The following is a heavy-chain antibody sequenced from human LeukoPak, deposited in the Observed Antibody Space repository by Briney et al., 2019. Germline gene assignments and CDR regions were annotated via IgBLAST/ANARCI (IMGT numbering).Heavy chain of an antibody. CDR2: IWYDGSNK. Sequence: GGSLRLSCAASGFTFSSYGMHWVRQAPGKGLEWVAVIWYDGSNKYYADSVKGRFTISRDNSKNTLYPQMNSLRAEDTAVYYCARALVAIRLHFDYWGQGTLVTVSS. V-gene: IGHV3-33*01. J-gene: IGHJ4*02. D-gene: IGHD5-12*01. CDR3: ARALVAIRLHFDY. CDR1: GFTFSSYG.